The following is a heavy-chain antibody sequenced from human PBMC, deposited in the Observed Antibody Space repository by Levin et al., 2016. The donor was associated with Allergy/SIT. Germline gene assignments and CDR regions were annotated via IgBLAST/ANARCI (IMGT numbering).Heavy chain of an antibody. CDR1: GFTFNKYW. V-gene: IGHV3-7*01. Sequence: GGSLRLSCAASGFTFNKYWMNWVRQAPRGRGWSGWTNIKQDGSEKYYVDSVKGRFTISRDNTKNSVYLQMYSLRAEDTAVYYCATEGPGMATVEGWGQGTLVIVSS. CDR2: IKQDGSEK. D-gene: IGHD5-24*01. J-gene: IGHJ4*02. CDR3: ATEGPGMATVEG.